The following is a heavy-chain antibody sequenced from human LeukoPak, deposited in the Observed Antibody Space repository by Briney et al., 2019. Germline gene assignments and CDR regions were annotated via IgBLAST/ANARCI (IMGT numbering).Heavy chain of an antibody. CDR2: ISWNSGYI. V-gene: IGHV3-9*01. D-gene: IGHD6-19*01. J-gene: IGHJ4*02. Sequence: PGGSLRLSCAASGFTFDNYAMHWVRQAPGKGLEWLSIISWNSGYIGYAGSVKGRFTISRDNAKKSRDLQMNSLRAEDTAFYYCAKVRGTYSSGYFFDCWGQGTLVTVSS. CDR3: AKVRGTYSSGYFFDC. CDR1: GFTFDNYA.